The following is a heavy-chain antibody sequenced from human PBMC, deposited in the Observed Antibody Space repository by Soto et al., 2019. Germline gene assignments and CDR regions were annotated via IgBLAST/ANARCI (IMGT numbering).Heavy chain of an antibody. CDR1: GYTFIDYY. CDR3: ARERYSRKFDGILY. Sequence: QVRLVQSRAEVKKPGASVKVSCKASGYTFIDYYMHWVRQAPGQGLEWMGWINPNSGGTKYAQKFQGRVTMTRDTSTSTAYMDLSRLRSDDTAVYYCARERYSRKFDGILYWGQGTLVTVSS. V-gene: IGHV1-2*02. J-gene: IGHJ4*02. D-gene: IGHD1-20*01. CDR2: INPNSGGT.